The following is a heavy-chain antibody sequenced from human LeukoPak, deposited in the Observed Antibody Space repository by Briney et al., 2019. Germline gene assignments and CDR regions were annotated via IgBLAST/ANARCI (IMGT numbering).Heavy chain of an antibody. D-gene: IGHD3-10*01. CDR1: GGSISSYY. CDR3: ARHAYYGSGSSPFDY. V-gene: IGHV4-59*08. J-gene: IGHJ4*02. CDR2: IYYSGST. Sequence: PSETLSLTCTVSGGSISSYYWSWIRQPPGKGLEWIGYIYYSGSTNYNPSLKSRVTISVDTSKNQFSLKLSSVTAADTAVYYCARHAYYGSGSSPFDYWGQGTLVTVSS.